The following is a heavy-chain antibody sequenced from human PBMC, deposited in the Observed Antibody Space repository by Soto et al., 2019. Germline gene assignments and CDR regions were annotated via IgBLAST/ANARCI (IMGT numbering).Heavy chain of an antibody. CDR2: ISYTSTTI. J-gene: IGHJ4*02. Sequence: EVQLVASGGGLVPPRGSLRLSCAVSGLTFSTDEMNWVRQAPGKGLEWLAYISYTSTTIKYADSVKGRFAVSRDNAKKPLSLQMNNLRVEDTAVYYCVREGGSLAFDSWGQGTLVTVSS. V-gene: IGHV3-48*03. CDR1: GLTFSTDE. D-gene: IGHD1-1*01. CDR3: VREGGSLAFDS.